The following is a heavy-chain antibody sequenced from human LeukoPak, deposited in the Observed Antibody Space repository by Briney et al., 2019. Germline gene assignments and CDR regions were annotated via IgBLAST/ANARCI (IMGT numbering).Heavy chain of an antibody. V-gene: IGHV3-23*01. D-gene: IGHD6-19*01. CDR1: GFTFSTYA. CDR2: IGDTT. J-gene: IGHJ4*02. Sequence: GGSLRLSCAASGFTFSTYAMSWVRQAPGKGLEWVSAIGDTTYYADSVRGRFTISRDNSKNTLYLQMNSLRAEDTAVYYCARDYGQISNTVAGIRHWGQGTLVTVSS. CDR3: ARDYGQISNTVAGIRH.